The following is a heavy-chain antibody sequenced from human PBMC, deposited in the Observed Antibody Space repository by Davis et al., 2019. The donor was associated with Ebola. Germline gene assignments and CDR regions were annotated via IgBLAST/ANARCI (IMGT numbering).Heavy chain of an antibody. J-gene: IGHJ5*02. CDR2: IYYSGST. CDR3: ARGYNGWFDP. CDR1: GGSISSSSYY. V-gene: IGHV4-39*07. D-gene: IGHD1-1*01. Sequence: MPSETLSLTCTVSGGSISSSSYYWGWIRQPPGKGLEWIGSIYYSGSTYYNPSLKSRVTISVDTSKNQFSLKLSSVTAADTAVYYCARGYNGWFDPWGQGTLVTVSS.